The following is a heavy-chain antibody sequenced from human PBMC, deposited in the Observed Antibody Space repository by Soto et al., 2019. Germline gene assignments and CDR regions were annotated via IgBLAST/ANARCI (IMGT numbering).Heavy chain of an antibody. D-gene: IGHD3-22*01. J-gene: IGHJ3*02. CDR3: ARVASNYYDSGGFNDAFDI. V-gene: IGHV4-59*01. CDR1: GGSISSYY. Sequence: SETLSLTCTFSGGSISSYYWSWVRQPPGKGLEWIAYIFYSGTANYNASLESRITISVDTSKNQFSLKLSSVTAADTAVYYCARVASNYYDSGGFNDAFDIWGQGTMVTVSS. CDR2: IFYSGTA.